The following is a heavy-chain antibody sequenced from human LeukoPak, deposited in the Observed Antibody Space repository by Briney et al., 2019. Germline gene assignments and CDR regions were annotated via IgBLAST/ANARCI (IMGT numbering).Heavy chain of an antibody. CDR3: AKTISSGWSDDAFDI. J-gene: IGHJ3*02. D-gene: IGHD6-19*01. Sequence: GGSLRLSCAVSGFTFSSHAMSWVRQAPGKGLEWVSSITISGDNTLYADSVKGRFTISRDNSKNTLYLQMNSLRAEDTAVYYCAKTISSGWSDDAFDIWGQGTMVTVSS. CDR1: GFTFSSHA. V-gene: IGHV3-23*01. CDR2: ITISGDNT.